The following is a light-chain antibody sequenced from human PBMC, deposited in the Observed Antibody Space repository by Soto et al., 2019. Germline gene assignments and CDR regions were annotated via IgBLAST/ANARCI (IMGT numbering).Light chain of an antibody. CDR2: DAS. Sequence: PGERATLSCRATESVVSSYLAWYQLKPGQAPRLLIYDASSRATGIPDRFSGSGSGTDFTLTISRLEPEDFAVYYCQQRSNWPPITFGQGTRLEIK. J-gene: IGKJ5*01. V-gene: IGKV3D-20*02. CDR3: QQRSNWPPIT. CDR1: ESVVSSY.